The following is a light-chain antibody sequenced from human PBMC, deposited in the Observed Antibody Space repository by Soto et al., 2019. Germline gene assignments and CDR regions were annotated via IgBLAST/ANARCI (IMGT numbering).Light chain of an antibody. CDR1: SSDVGSYNL. CDR3: SSYAGSSTYVV. V-gene: IGLV2-23*01. CDR2: EDT. J-gene: IGLJ2*01. Sequence: QSARTQPASVSRSPGQSITISCTGTSSDVGSYNLVSWYQQHPGKAPKLMIYEDTKRPSGISNRFSGSKSGNTASLTISGLQAEDEAHYYCSSYAGSSTYVVFGGGTKLTVL.